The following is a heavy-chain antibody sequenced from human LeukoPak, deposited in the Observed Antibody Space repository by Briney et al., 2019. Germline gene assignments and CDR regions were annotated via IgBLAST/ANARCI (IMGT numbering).Heavy chain of an antibody. D-gene: IGHD1-26*01. V-gene: IGHV3-30*02. CDR2: IRYDGSNK. CDR1: GFTFSSYS. J-gene: IGHJ4*02. Sequence: GGSLRLSCVASGFTFSSYSMNWVRQAPGKGLEWVAFIRYDGSNKYYADSVKGRFTISRDNSKNTLYLQMNSLRAEDTAVYYCAKAGGIVGATTGYWGQGTLVTVSS. CDR3: AKAGGIVGATTGY.